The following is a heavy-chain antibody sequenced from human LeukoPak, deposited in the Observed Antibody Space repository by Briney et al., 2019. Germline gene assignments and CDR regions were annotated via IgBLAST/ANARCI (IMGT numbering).Heavy chain of an antibody. J-gene: IGHJ4*02. CDR2: ISSSSYI. D-gene: IGHD4-17*01. Sequence: GGSLRLSCAASGFTFSSYSMNWVRQAPGKGLGWVSSISSSSYIYYADSVKGRFTISRDNAKNSLYLQMNSLRAEDTAVYYCAYLSHDYGDYFWGQGTLVTVSS. CDR1: GFTFSSYS. CDR3: AYLSHDYGDYF. V-gene: IGHV3-21*01.